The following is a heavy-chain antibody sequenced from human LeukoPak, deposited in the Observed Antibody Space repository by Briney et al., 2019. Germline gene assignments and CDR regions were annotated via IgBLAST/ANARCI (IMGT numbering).Heavy chain of an antibody. D-gene: IGHD3-10*01. CDR3: ATNTMVRGAMWDY. Sequence: SETLSLTCAVYGGSFSGYYWSWIRQPPGKGLEWIGEINHSGSTNYNPSLKSRVTISVDTSKNQFSLKLSSVTAADTAVYYCATNTMVRGAMWDYWGQGTLVTVSS. V-gene: IGHV4-34*01. CDR1: GGSFSGYY. CDR2: INHSGST. J-gene: IGHJ4*02.